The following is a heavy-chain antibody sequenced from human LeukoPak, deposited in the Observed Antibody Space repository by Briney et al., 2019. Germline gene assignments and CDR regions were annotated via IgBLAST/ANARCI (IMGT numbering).Heavy chain of an antibody. D-gene: IGHD2-21*02. V-gene: IGHV1-46*01. CDR3: ARAPPIVVVTAIQPNYYYYGMGV. J-gene: IGHJ6*02. CDR1: GYSFTSYY. CDR2: INPSGGST. Sequence: ASVKVSCKASGYSFTSYYMHWVRQAPGQGLEWMGIINPSGGSTTYAQKFQGRVTMTRDTSTSTAYMELRSLRSDDTAVYYCARAPPIVVVTAIQPNYYYYGMGVWGQGTTVTVSS.